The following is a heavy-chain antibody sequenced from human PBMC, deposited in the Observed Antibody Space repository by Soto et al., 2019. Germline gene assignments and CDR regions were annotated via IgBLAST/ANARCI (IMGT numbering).Heavy chain of an antibody. J-gene: IGHJ4*02. V-gene: IGHV3-30*03. CDR3: ARFWAPVTAAVDDY. CDR2: ISYDGNIK. D-gene: IGHD6-13*01. Sequence: QVQLVESGGGVVQPGRSLRLSCAASGFTFSNFGMQWVRQAPGKGLEWVASISYDGNIKYSADSVKGRFTISRDNSKNSLYLQMNSLRRDDTAVYYCARFWAPVTAAVDDYWGQGTLVTVSS. CDR1: GFTFSNFG.